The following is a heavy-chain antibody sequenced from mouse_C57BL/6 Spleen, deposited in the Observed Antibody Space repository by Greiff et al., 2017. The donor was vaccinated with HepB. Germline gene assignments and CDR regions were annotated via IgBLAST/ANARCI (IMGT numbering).Heavy chain of an antibody. CDR2: IRNKANGYTT. CDR3: ARYGGSMDY. V-gene: IGHV7-3*01. CDR1: GFTFTDYY. Sequence: EVKLMESGGGLVQPGGSLSLSCAASGFTFTDYYMSWVRQPPGKALEWLGFIRNKANGYTTEYSASVKGRFTISRDNSQSILYLQMNALRAEDSATDYCARYGGSMDYWGQGTSVTVSS. D-gene: IGHD1-1*02. J-gene: IGHJ4*01.